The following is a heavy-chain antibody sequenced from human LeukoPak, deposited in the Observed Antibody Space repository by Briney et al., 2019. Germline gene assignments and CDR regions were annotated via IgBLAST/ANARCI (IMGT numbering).Heavy chain of an antibody. V-gene: IGHV1-69*04. Sequence: ASVKVSCKASGGTFSSYAISWVRQAPGQGLEWMGRIIPILGIANYAQKFQGRVTITADKSTSTAYMELGSLRSEDTAVYYCAMTTVVTLNWYFDLWGRGTLVTVSS. CDR1: GGTFSSYA. D-gene: IGHD4-23*01. J-gene: IGHJ2*01. CDR2: IIPILGIA. CDR3: AMTTVVTLNWYFDL.